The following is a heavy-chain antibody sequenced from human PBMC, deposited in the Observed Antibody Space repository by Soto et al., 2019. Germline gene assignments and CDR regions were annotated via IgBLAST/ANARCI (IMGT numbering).Heavy chain of an antibody. D-gene: IGHD6-13*01. J-gene: IGHJ1*01. Sequence: PSETLSLTCTVSGGSISSSSYYWGWIRQPPGKGLEWIGSIYYSGSTYYNPSLKSRVTISVDTSKNQFSLKLSSVTAADTAVYSWAGETTSRAVFPHGAQGTLVTVSS. CDR3: AGETTSRAVFPH. V-gene: IGHV4-39*01. CDR2: IYYSGST. CDR1: GGSISSSSYY.